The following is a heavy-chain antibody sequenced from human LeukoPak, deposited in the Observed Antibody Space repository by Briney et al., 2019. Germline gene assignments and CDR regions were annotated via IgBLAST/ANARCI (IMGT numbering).Heavy chain of an antibody. D-gene: IGHD5-18*01. J-gene: IGHJ4*02. V-gene: IGHV3-20*04. CDR1: GFTFDDYG. Sequence: PGGSLRLSCAVSGFTFDDYGMSWVRQAPGKGLEWVCGINWNGGSKGYADPVKGRFTITRANAKNSLYLQMNSLRAEDTALYYCARDNVDTAMVTRFFPPDYWGQGTLVTVSS. CDR2: INWNGGSK. CDR3: ARDNVDTAMVTRFFPPDY.